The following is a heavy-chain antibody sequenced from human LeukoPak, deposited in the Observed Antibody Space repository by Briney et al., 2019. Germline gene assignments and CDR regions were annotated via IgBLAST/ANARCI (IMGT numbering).Heavy chain of an antibody. CDR1: GGSISSYY. D-gene: IGHD1-26*01. V-gene: IGHV4-59*01. Sequence: PSETLSLTCTVSGGSISSYYWSWIRQPPGKGLEWIGYIYYSGSTNYNPSLKSRVTISVDTSKNQFSLKLSSVTAADTAVYYCARDSGSNWGYFDYWGQGTLVTVSS. CDR3: ARDSGSNWGYFDY. CDR2: IYYSGST. J-gene: IGHJ4*02.